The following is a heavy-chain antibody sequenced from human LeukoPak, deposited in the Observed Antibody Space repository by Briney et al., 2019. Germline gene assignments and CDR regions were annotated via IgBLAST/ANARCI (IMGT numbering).Heavy chain of an antibody. CDR2: IYPRDSDT. CDR3: ARLLAAPYYINF. CDR1: GYKFTNYW. J-gene: IGHJ4*02. Sequence: GESLKISCKGSGYKFTNYWIAWVRQMPGQGLEWLGIIYPRDSDTRYSPSFQGQVSISVDTSIDTAYLQWSSVKASDTAMYYCARLLAAPYYINFWGQGTLVAVSS. D-gene: IGHD6-25*01. V-gene: IGHV5-51*01.